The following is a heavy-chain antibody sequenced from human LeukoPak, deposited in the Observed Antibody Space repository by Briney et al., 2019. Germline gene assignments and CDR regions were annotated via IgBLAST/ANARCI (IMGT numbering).Heavy chain of an antibody. CDR3: ARDSLGELSLSPYYFDY. Sequence: SETLSLTCAVYGGSFSGYYWSWIRQPPGKGLEWVGEINHSGSTNYNPSLKSRVTISVDTSKNQISLKLSSVTAADTAVYYCARDSLGELSLSPYYFDYWGQGTLVTVSS. D-gene: IGHD3-16*02. V-gene: IGHV4-34*01. J-gene: IGHJ4*02. CDR1: GGSFSGYY. CDR2: INHSGST.